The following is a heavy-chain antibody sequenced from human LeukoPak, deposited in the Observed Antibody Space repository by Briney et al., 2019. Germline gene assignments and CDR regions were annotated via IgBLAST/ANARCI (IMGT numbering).Heavy chain of an antibody. Sequence: SETLSLTCTVSGGSISSGGYYWSWIRQHPGKGLEWIGYIYYSGSTYYNPSLKSRVTISVDPSKNQFSLKLSSVTAADTAVYYCARDGGSDSYGSYYCEYWAQGTLVTVSS. CDR2: IYYSGST. J-gene: IGHJ4*02. CDR3: ARDGGSDSYGSYYCEY. V-gene: IGHV4-31*03. CDR1: GGSISSGGYY. D-gene: IGHD5-18*01.